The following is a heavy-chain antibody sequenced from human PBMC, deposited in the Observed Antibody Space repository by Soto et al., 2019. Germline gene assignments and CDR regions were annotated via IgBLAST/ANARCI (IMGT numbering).Heavy chain of an antibody. D-gene: IGHD6-13*01. Sequence: QVQLVQSGAEVIKPGSSVKVSCKASGGTFSSYAISWVRQAPGQGLEWMGGIIPIFGTANYAQKFQGRVTITAVESTSTAYMELSSLRSEDTAVYYCAREIYGIAAAGRIDYWGQGTLVTVSS. CDR3: AREIYGIAAAGRIDY. CDR1: GGTFSSYA. J-gene: IGHJ4*02. V-gene: IGHV1-69*01. CDR2: IIPIFGTA.